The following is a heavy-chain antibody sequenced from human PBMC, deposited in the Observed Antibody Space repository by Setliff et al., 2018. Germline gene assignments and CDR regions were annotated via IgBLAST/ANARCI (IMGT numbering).Heavy chain of an antibody. Sequence: SETLSLTCSVSGDSINPYYWTWIRQPPGKGLEWIGFIYYSGATTYNPSLKSRVTISVDTSKNQFSLKLSAVTAADTAVYYCARAYYYGSGNSHKYYMDVWGKGTAVTVSS. V-gene: IGHV4-59*08. CDR3: ARAYYYGSGNSHKYYMDV. J-gene: IGHJ6*03. CDR1: GDSINPYY. CDR2: IYYSGAT. D-gene: IGHD3-10*01.